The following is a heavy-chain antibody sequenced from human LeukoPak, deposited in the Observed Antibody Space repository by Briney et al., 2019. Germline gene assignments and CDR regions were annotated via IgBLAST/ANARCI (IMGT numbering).Heavy chain of an antibody. J-gene: IGHJ6*03. Sequence: VASVKVSCKASRYTFTSYDINWVRQATGQGLEWMGWMNPNSGNTGYAQKFQGRVTMTRNTSISTAYMELSSLRSEDTAVYYCARGPDYYYYMDVWGKGTTVTVSS. CDR1: RYTFTSYD. CDR3: ARGPDYYYYMDV. CDR2: MNPNSGNT. V-gene: IGHV1-8*01.